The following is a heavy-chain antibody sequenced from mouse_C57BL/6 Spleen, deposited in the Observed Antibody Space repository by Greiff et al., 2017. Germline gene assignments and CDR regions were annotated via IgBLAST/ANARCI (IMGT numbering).Heavy chain of an antibody. V-gene: IGHV1-82*01. CDR3: ARTEDSSYFDY. D-gene: IGHD3-2*01. Sequence: QVQLQQSGPELVKPGASVKISCKASGYAFSSSWMNWVKQRPGKGLEWIGWIYPGDGDTNYNGKFKGKATLTADKSYSTAYMQLSSRTSEDSAVYYCARTEDSSYFDYWGQGTTLTVSS. CDR1: GYAFSSSW. CDR2: IYPGDGDT. J-gene: IGHJ2*01.